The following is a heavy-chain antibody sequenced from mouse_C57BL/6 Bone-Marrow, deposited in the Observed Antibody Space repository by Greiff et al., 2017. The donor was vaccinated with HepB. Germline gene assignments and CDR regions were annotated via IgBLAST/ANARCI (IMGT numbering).Heavy chain of an antibody. Sequence: VQLQQSGAELVRPGASVKLSCTASGFNIKDDYMHWVKQRPEQGLEWIGWIDPENGDTEYASKFQGKATITADTSSNTAYLQLSSLTSECTAVYYCTTGYGSSYWYFDVWGAGTTVTVSS. CDR3: TTGYGSSYWYFDV. V-gene: IGHV14-4*01. J-gene: IGHJ1*01. D-gene: IGHD1-1*01. CDR1: GFNIKDDY. CDR2: IDPENGDT.